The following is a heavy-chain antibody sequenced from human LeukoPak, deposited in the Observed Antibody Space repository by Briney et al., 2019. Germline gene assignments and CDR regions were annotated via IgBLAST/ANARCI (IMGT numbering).Heavy chain of an antibody. D-gene: IGHD3-16*01. CDR3: ARRRVREGDFDY. CDR2: IYPRDSDT. CDR1: GYSFASYW. Sequence: GESLKISCKGSGYSFASYWIGWMRQMPGKGLEWMGIIYPRDSDTRYSPSFQGQVTISADKSISTAYLQWSSLKASDTAMYYCARRRVREGDFDYWGQGTLVTVSS. V-gene: IGHV5-51*01. J-gene: IGHJ4*02.